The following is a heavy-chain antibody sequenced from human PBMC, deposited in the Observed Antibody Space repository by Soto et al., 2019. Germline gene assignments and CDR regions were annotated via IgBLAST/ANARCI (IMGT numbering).Heavy chain of an antibody. V-gene: IGHV4-4*02. J-gene: IGHJ5*02. CDR3: ARVPSP. CDR2: IYHSGST. Sequence: SETLSLTCAVSGDSISSSNWWSWVRQPPGKGLEWIGYIYHSGSTYYNPSLKSRVTISVDRSKNQFSLKLSSVTAADTAVYYCARVPSPWGQGTLVTVSS. CDR1: GDSISSSNW.